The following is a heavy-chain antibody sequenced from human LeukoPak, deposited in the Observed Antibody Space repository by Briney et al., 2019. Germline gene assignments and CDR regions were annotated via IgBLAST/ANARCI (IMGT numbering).Heavy chain of an antibody. D-gene: IGHD3-22*01. CDR2: IYYSGIT. Sequence: SETLSLTCTVSGGSISSNYWSWIRQPPGKGLEWIGYIYYSGITNYNPSLKSRVTISVDTSKNQFSLKLSSVTAADTAVYYCARLHYDSSGYYYFDYWGQGTLVTVSS. V-gene: IGHV4-59*08. J-gene: IGHJ4*02. CDR1: GGSISSNY. CDR3: ARLHYDSSGYYYFDY.